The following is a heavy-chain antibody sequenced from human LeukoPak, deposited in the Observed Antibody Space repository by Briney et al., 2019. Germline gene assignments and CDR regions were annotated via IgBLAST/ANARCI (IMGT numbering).Heavy chain of an antibody. Sequence: PSETLSLTCTVSGGSISSYYWSWIRQPPGKGLEWIGYIYYSGSTNYNPSLKSRVTISVDTSKNQFSLKLSSVTAADTAVYYCARGLGGYYYYGMDVWGQGTTVTVSS. V-gene: IGHV4-59*01. CDR2: IYYSGST. D-gene: IGHD3-16*01. CDR1: GGSISSYY. J-gene: IGHJ6*02. CDR3: ARGLGGYYYYGMDV.